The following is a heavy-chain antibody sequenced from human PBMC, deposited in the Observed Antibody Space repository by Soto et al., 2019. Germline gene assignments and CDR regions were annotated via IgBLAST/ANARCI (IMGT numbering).Heavy chain of an antibody. CDR2: IYYSGST. D-gene: IGHD5-18*01. Sequence: SETLSLTCTVSGGSISSGGYYWSWIRQHPGKGLEWIGYIYYSGSTYYNPSLKSRVTISVDTSKNQFSLKLSSVTAADTAVYYCASGHLYSYGYGWFDPWGQGTLVTVSS. CDR3: ASGHLYSYGYGWFDP. CDR1: GGSISSGGYY. V-gene: IGHV4-31*03. J-gene: IGHJ5*02.